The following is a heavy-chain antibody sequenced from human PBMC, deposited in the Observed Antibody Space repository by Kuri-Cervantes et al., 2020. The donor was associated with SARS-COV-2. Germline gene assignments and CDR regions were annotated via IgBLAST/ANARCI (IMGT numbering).Heavy chain of an antibody. Sequence: GGSLRLSCAASGFTFSSYAMHWVRQAPGKGLEYVSAISSNGGSTYYADSVKGRFTISRDNSKNTLYLQMNSLRAEDTALYYCAKDIREQLVGGVGWFDPWGQGTLVTVSS. J-gene: IGHJ5*02. CDR3: AKDIREQLVGGVGWFDP. D-gene: IGHD6-6*01. CDR2: ISSNGGST. CDR1: GFTFSSYA. V-gene: IGHV3-64*02.